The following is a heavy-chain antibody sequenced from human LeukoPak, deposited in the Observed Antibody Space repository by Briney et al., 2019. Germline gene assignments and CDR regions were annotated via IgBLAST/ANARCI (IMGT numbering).Heavy chain of an antibody. CDR3: AKDVGQWQKWNWFAP. CDR1: GFTFNSYG. D-gene: IGHD6-19*01. CDR2: VSDDGSKT. V-gene: IGHV3-30*18. J-gene: IGHJ5*02. Sequence: PGRSLTLSCAASGFTFNSYGMQWVRQAPGKGLDWVAAVSDDGSKTYYGDSVKGRFTISRDNSRNTLYLQMNSLRPEDTSMYYCAKDVGQWQKWNWFAPWGQGTLVIVSS.